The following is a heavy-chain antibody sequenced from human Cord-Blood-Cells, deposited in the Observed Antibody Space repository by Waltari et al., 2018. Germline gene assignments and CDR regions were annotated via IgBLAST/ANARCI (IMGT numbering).Heavy chain of an antibody. CDR3: ARLEYSSYFDY. Sequence: QLQLQESGPGLVKPSETLSLTGTVPGGSISSSRYYWGWIRQPPGKGLEWIGSIYYSGSTYYNPSLKSRVTISVDTSKNQFSLKLSSVTAADTAVYYCARLEYSSYFDYWGQGTLVTVSS. CDR1: GGSISSSRYY. J-gene: IGHJ4*02. D-gene: IGHD6-6*01. V-gene: IGHV4-39*01. CDR2: IYYSGST.